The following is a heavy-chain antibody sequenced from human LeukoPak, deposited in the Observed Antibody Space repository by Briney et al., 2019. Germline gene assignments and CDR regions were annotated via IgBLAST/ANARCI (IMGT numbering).Heavy chain of an antibody. CDR1: GYTFTGYY. D-gene: IGHD3-10*01. J-gene: IGHJ4*02. V-gene: IGHV1-2*02. CDR2: INPNSGGT. CDR3: ARVSMVRGVIITVFDY. Sequence: ASVKASCKASGYTFTGYYMHWVRQAPGQGLEWMGWINPNSGGTNYAQKFQGRVTMTRDTSISTAYMELSRLRSHDTAVYYCARVSMVRGVIITVFDYWGQGTLVTVSS.